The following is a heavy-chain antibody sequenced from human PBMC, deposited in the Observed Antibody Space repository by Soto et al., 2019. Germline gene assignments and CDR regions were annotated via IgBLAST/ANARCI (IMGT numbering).Heavy chain of an antibody. J-gene: IGHJ6*02. Sequence: QVPLVESGGGVVQPGRSLRLSCAASGFTFSSYGMHWVRQAPGKGLEWVAVIWYDGSNKYYADSVKGRFTISRDNSKNALYLQMNGLRAEDTAVYYCARQHYYYYGMDVWGQGTTFTVSS. CDR2: IWYDGSNK. CDR1: GFTFSSYG. CDR3: ARQHYYYYGMDV. V-gene: IGHV3-33*01.